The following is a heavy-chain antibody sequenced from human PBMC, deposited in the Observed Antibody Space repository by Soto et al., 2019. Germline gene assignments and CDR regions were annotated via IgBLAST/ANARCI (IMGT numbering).Heavy chain of an antibody. V-gene: IGHV4-39*01. D-gene: IGHD6-19*01. J-gene: IGHJ4*02. CDR2: VYYSGST. CDR3: VRRGGAVAGTSRFDS. CDR1: GGSISSSSYF. Sequence: LQLQESGPGLVKPSETLSLTCTVSGGSISSSSYFWGCIRQPPGKGLEWIGTVYYSGSTYYNPSLRSRVTISVDTSKNQFSLKLSTVTAADTAVYYCVRRGGAVAGTSRFDSWGQGMLVTVSS.